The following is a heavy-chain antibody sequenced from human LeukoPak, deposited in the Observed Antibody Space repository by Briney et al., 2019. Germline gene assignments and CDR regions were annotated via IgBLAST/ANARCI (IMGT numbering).Heavy chain of an antibody. Sequence: PSETLSLTCTVSGGSISSYYYCWIRQPPGKGLEWFGYIYYRGSTNYNPSLKSRVTISVDTSKNQFSLKLSSVTAADTAVYYCAREAEAKYSNYVDYWGQGTLVTVSS. CDR3: AREAEAKYSNYVDY. CDR1: GGSISSYY. V-gene: IGHV4-59*01. J-gene: IGHJ4*02. CDR2: IYYRGST. D-gene: IGHD4-11*01.